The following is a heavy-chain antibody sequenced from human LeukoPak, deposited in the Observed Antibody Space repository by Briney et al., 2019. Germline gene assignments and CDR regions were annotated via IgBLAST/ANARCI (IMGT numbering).Heavy chain of an antibody. Sequence: GGSLRLSCAASGFTFNNYAMNWVRQAPGKGLEWVANINQDGSEKYYVDSVKGRFSISRDNAKNSLYLQMNSLRAEDTAVYYCGVVYWGQGILVTVSS. V-gene: IGHV3-7*01. CDR1: GFTFNNYA. CDR3: GVVY. J-gene: IGHJ4*02. CDR2: INQDGSEK.